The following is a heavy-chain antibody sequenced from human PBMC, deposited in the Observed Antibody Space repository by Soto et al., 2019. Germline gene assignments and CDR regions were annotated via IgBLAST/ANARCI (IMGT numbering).Heavy chain of an antibody. Sequence: ESGGGLVQPGGALRLSCAASGFTFSSYDMHWVRQATGKGLEWVSAIGTAGDTYYPGSVKGRFTISRENAKNSLYLQMNSLRAEDTAVYYCARAAYGDYVGYWFDPWGQGTLVTVSS. CDR2: IGTAGDT. CDR1: GFTFSSYD. CDR3: ARAAYGDYVGYWFDP. V-gene: IGHV3-13*01. D-gene: IGHD4-17*01. J-gene: IGHJ5*02.